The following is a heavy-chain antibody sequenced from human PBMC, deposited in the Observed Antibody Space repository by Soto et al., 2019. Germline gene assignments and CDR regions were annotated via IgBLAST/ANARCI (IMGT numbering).Heavy chain of an antibody. Sequence: QVQLVESGGGLVKPGGSQRLSCAASGFTFSDYYMSWIRQAPGKGLEWVSYISSSGATIYYADSVKGRFTISRDNAKNSRYLQMSSLRAEDTAVYYCARENSKLAYCSSTSCPFDYWGQGTLVTVSS. CDR3: ARENSKLAYCSSTSCPFDY. D-gene: IGHD2-2*01. V-gene: IGHV3-11*01. J-gene: IGHJ4*02. CDR1: GFTFSDYY. CDR2: ISSSGATI.